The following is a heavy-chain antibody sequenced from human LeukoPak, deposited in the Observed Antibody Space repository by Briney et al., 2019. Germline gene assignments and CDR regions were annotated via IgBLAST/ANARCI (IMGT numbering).Heavy chain of an antibody. V-gene: IGHV4-59*01. J-gene: IGHJ3*02. Sequence: PSETLSLTCTVSGGSISSYYWSWIRQPPGKGLEWIGYIYYSGSTNYNPSLKSRVTISVDTSKNQFSLKLSSVTAADTAVFYCASLQSGAFDIWGHGTMVTVSS. D-gene: IGHD4-11*01. CDR3: ASLQSGAFDI. CDR2: IYYSGST. CDR1: GGSISSYY.